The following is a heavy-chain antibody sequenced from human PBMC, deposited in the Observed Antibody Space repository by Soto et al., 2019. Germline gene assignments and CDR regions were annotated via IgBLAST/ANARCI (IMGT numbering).Heavy chain of an antibody. CDR2: IIPIFGTA. CDR1: GGTFSSYA. Sequence: QVQLVQSGAEVKKPGSSVKVSCKASGGTFSSYAISWVRQAPGQGLEWMGGIIPIFGTANYAQKFQGRVTITADESTSTAYIELSSLRSEDTVVYYCARDPRGYSGYDLSTFDYWGQGTPVTVSS. CDR3: ARDPRGYSGYDLSTFDY. J-gene: IGHJ4*02. D-gene: IGHD5-12*01. V-gene: IGHV1-69*01.